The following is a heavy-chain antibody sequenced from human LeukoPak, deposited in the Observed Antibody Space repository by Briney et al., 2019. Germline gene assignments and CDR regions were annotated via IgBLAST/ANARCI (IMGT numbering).Heavy chain of an antibody. CDR3: ARVGNGHFDY. V-gene: IGHV4-59*01. CDR2: IYFSGST. J-gene: IGHJ4*02. CDR1: GGSISTYY. Sequence: KPSETLSLTCTVSGGSISTYYWSWIRQPPGKGLEWIGYIYFSGSTNYNPSLKSRVTISVDTSKNQFSLKLSSVTAADTAVYYCARVGNGHFDYWGQGTLVTVSS. D-gene: IGHD2-8*01.